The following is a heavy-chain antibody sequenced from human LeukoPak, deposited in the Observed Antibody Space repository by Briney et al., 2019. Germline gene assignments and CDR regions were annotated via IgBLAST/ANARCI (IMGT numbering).Heavy chain of an antibody. CDR2: ISWNSGSI. Sequence: PGRSLRLSCAASGFTFDGYAMHWVRQAPGKGLEWVSGISWNSGSIGYADSVKGRFTISRDNAKNSLYLQMNSLRAEDTALYYCAKDTSSGLDYWGQGTLVTVSS. D-gene: IGHD6-19*01. CDR1: GFTFDGYA. J-gene: IGHJ4*02. V-gene: IGHV3-9*01. CDR3: AKDTSSGLDY.